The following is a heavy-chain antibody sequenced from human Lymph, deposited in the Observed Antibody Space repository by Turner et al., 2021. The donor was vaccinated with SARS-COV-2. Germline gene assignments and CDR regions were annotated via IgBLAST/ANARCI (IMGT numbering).Heavy chain of an antibody. CDR3: ARDTAVAGTIGAFDI. CDR2: IIPSCGTG. D-gene: IGHD6-19*01. V-gene: IGHV1-69*01. J-gene: IGHJ3*02. CDR1: GGTFSSYA. Sequence: QVQLVQSGAEVKKPGSSVKVSCTASGGTFSSYAISWVRQAPGQGLEWMGGIIPSCGTGNYAQKFQGRVTITADESTSTAYMELSSLRSEDAAVYYCARDTAVAGTIGAFDIWGQGTMVTVSS.